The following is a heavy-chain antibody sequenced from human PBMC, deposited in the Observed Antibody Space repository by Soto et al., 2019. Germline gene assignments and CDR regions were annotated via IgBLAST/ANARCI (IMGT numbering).Heavy chain of an antibody. CDR1: GGSISSYY. CDR3: ARQGFGPRHGLVDV. D-gene: IGHD3-10*01. Sequence: QVQLQESGPGLVKPSETLSLSCTVSGGSISSYYWSWFRQSPGKRMEWIGYVHHSWGSSYNPSLQSRVAISLDASKSQFFLQVTSVTATDTAVYYCARQGFGPRHGLVDVWGQGTTVTVSS. V-gene: IGHV4-59*08. J-gene: IGHJ6*02. CDR2: VHHSWGS.